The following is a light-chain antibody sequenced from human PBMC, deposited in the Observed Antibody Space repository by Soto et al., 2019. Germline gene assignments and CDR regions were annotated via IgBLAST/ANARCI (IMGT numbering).Light chain of an antibody. CDR2: EVS. CDR3: SSYAGSNILYV. V-gene: IGLV2-8*01. Sequence: LTQPPSASGSPGQSVTISCTGTSSDVGGYNYVSWYQQHPGKAPKLMIYEVSKRPSGVPDRFSASKSGNTASLTVSGLQAEDEADYYCSSYAGSNILYVFGTGTKVTVL. CDR1: SSDVGGYNY. J-gene: IGLJ1*01.